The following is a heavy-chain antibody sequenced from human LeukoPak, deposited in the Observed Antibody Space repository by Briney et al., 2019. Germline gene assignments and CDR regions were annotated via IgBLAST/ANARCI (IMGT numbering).Heavy chain of an antibody. Sequence: PGGSLRLSCAASGFTFSSYTMNWVRQAPGRGLEWVSYISSSSVTIYYADSVEGRFTISRDNAKNSLYLQMNSLRAEDTAVYYCARGDSSGYMDYYYYMDVWGKGTTVTVSS. V-gene: IGHV3-48*01. CDR2: ISSSSVTI. CDR1: GFTFSSYT. J-gene: IGHJ6*03. CDR3: ARGDSSGYMDYYYYMDV. D-gene: IGHD3-22*01.